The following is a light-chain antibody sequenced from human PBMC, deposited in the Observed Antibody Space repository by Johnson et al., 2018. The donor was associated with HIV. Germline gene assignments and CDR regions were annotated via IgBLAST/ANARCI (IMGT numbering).Light chain of an antibody. CDR1: SSNIGNNY. J-gene: IGLJ1*01. CDR3: GTWYSRLSAGV. V-gene: IGLV1-51*01. Sequence: QAVLTQPPSVSAAPGQKVTISCSGSSSNIGNNYVSWYQQLPGTAPKLLIYDNNKRPSGIPDRFSGSKSGPSATLGITGLQTGDEADYYCGTWYSRLSAGVFGTGTKVTVL. CDR2: DNN.